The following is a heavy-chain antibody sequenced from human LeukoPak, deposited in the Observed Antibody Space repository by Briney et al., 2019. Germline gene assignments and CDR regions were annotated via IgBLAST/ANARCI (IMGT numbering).Heavy chain of an antibody. CDR3: ARDLGTIFGVVTSYYYGMDV. CDR1: GFTFSSYG. J-gene: IGHJ6*02. CDR2: IWYDGSNK. Sequence: GGSLRLSCAASGFTFSSYGMHWVRQAPGKGLECVGVIWYDGSNKYYADSVKGRFTISRDNSKNTLYLQMNSLRAEDTAVYYCARDLGTIFGVVTSYYYGMDVWGQGTTVTVSS. D-gene: IGHD3-3*01. V-gene: IGHV3-33*01.